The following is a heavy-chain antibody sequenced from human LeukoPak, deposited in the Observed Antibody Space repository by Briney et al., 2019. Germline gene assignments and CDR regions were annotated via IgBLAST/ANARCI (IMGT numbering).Heavy chain of an antibody. CDR3: ASQPSEHIVVVTAAFDI. D-gene: IGHD2-21*02. V-gene: IGHV1-46*01. CDR1: GYAFTSYY. J-gene: IGHJ3*02. Sequence: VASVKVSCKASGYAFTSYYIHWVRQAPGQGLEWMGVIDPNDASTRYAQNFQGRVTMTRDTSTDTAYMELNSLTSEDTAVYYCASQPSEHIVVVTAAFDIWGQGTMVTVSS. CDR2: IDPNDAST.